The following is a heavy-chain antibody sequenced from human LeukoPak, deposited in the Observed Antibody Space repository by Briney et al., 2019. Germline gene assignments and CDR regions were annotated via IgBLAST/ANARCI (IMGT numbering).Heavy chain of an antibody. D-gene: IGHD4-17*01. CDR1: GGSFSGYY. V-gene: IGHV4-34*01. J-gene: IGHJ6*03. CDR3: ARGTTVTYYYYYYYYMDV. Sequence: SETLSLTCAVYGGSFSGYYWSWIRQPPGKGLEWIGEINHSGSTNYNPSLKSRVTISVDTSKNQFSLKLSSVTAADTAVYYCARGTTVTYYYYYYYYMDVWGKGTMVTVSS. CDR2: INHSGST.